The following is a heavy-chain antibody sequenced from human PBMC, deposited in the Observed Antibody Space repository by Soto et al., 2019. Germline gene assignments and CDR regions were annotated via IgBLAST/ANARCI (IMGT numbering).Heavy chain of an antibody. CDR1: GDSVSRNNVA. J-gene: IGHJ3*02. CDR2: TYYSSKWFN. CDR3: ARGINSPIDI. V-gene: IGHV6-1*01. D-gene: IGHD1-1*01. Sequence: SQTLSLTCVISGDSVSRNNVAWNWIRRSPSRGLEWLGRTYYSSKWFNNYAVYVKSRITINADASKNQFSLQLASVTPEDTALYYCARGINSPIDIRGQGTRVTV.